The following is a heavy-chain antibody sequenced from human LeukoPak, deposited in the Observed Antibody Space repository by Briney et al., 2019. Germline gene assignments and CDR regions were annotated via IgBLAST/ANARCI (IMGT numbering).Heavy chain of an antibody. V-gene: IGHV4-59*08. CDR1: GSMYNYY. CDR2: IHYNGIT. CDR3: ARYSYEDTFDY. D-gene: IGHD5-18*01. J-gene: IGHJ4*02. Sequence: SETLSLTCTVSGSMYNYYRSWIRQPPGKGLEWIGYIHYNGITNYSPSLKSRVTISVDTSKNQFSLKLSSVTAADTAVYYCARYSYEDTFDYWGQGTLVTVSS.